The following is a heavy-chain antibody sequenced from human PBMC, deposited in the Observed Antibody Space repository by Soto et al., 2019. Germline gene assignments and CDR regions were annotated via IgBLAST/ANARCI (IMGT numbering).Heavy chain of an antibody. J-gene: IGHJ4*02. Sequence: QVQLQQWGAGLLKPSETLSLTCAVYGGSFSGYYWSWIRQPPGKGLEWIGEINHSGSTNYNPSLKSRVTISVDTSKNQFSLKLSSVTAADTAVYYCARGRVGYDSSLDYWGQGTLVTVSS. CDR1: GGSFSGYY. V-gene: IGHV4-34*01. CDR2: INHSGST. CDR3: ARGRVGYDSSLDY. D-gene: IGHD5-12*01.